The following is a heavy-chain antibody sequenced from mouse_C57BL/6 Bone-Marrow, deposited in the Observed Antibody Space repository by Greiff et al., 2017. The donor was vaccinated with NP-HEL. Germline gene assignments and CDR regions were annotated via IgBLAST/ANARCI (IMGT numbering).Heavy chain of an antibody. CDR2: IDPSDSYT. CDR1: GYTFTSYW. J-gene: IGHJ2*01. CDR3: AREGYYGSSSYYLDY. V-gene: IGHV1-59*01. D-gene: IGHD1-1*01. Sequence: VQLQQPGAELVRPGTSVKLSCKASGYTFTSYWMHWVKQRPGQGLEWIGVIDPSDSYTNYNQKFKGKATLTVDTSSSTAYMQLSSLTSEDSAVYYCAREGYYGSSSYYLDYWGQGTTLTVSS.